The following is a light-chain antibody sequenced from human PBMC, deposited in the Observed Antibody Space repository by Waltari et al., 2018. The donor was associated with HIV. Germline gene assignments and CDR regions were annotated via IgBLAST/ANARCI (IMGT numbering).Light chain of an antibody. CDR2: DAS. Sequence: DTVLTQYPATLSLSPGERATLSCRASQSVSNHLAWYQQKPGQAPRLLIYDASNRATGVPARFSGSRSGTDFTLTISSLDPEDFAVYYCQQRSNWPPEFTFGPGTKVHIK. V-gene: IGKV3-11*01. CDR1: QSVSNH. J-gene: IGKJ3*01. CDR3: QQRSNWPPEFT.